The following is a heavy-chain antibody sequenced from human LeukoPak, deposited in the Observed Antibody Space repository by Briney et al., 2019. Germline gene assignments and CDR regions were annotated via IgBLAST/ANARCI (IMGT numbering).Heavy chain of an antibody. J-gene: IGHJ4*02. CDR2: IYYSGIT. CDR1: GGSISPYH. D-gene: IGHD4-17*01. Sequence: SETLSLTCTVSGGSISPYHWGWIRQPPGKGLEWMGYIYYSGITTYNPSLKSRVPISVDTSKNQFSLKLSSLTAADTAVYYCENGDYYFDYWGQGTLVTVSS. CDR3: ENGDYYFDY. V-gene: IGHV4-59*12.